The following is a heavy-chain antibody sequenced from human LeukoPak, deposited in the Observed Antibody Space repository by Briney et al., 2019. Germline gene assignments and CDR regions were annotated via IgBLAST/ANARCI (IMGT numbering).Heavy chain of an antibody. CDR3: ARGNGITNGVDV. CDR1: GYTFTSYG. V-gene: IGHV1-18*01. D-gene: IGHD3-10*01. Sequence: ASVKVSCKASGYTFTSYGISWVRPAPGQGREWMGWISAYNGNTKYAQKPQGRVTMTTDTSTSTAYMELRSLRSDDTAVYCCARGNGITNGVDVWGQGTTVTVSS. J-gene: IGHJ6*02. CDR2: ISAYNGNT.